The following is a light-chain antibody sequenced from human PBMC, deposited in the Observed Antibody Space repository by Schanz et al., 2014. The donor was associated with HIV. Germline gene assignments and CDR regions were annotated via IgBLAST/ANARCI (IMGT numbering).Light chain of an antibody. CDR1: SSDVGSYNL. J-gene: IGLJ2*01. CDR2: EIS. Sequence: QSALTQPASVSGSPGQSITISCTGTSSDVGSYNLVSWYQQYPGKAPKLMIYEISKRPSGVPDRFSGSKSGNTASLTVSGLQAEDEADYYCSSHAGSDKFGIFGGGTKLTVL. CDR3: SSHAGSDKFGI. V-gene: IGLV2-8*01.